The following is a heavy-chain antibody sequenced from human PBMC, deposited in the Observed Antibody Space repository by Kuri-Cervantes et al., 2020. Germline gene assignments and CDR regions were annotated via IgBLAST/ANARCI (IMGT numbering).Heavy chain of an antibody. Sequence: GGSLRLSCAASGFTFSSYAMHWVRQAPGKGLEWVAVIWHDGSNKYYADSVKGRFTISRDNSKNTLYLQMNSLRAEDTAVYYCARERNYDILTGYYTRGYFQHWGQGTLVTVSS. V-gene: IGHV3-33*08. J-gene: IGHJ1*01. CDR3: ARERNYDILTGYYTRGYFQH. D-gene: IGHD3-9*01. CDR1: GFTFSSYA. CDR2: IWHDGSNK.